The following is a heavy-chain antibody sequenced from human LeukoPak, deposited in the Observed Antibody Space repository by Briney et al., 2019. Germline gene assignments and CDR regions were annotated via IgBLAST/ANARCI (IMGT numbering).Heavy chain of an antibody. CDR3: AKKQGGNYPPDY. CDR2: ISGGGSTI. CDR1: GFTFSSYA. D-gene: IGHD3-3*01. J-gene: IGHJ4*02. V-gene: IGHV3-23*01. Sequence: PGGSLRLSCAASGFTFSSYAMGWVRQAPGKGLDWVSVISGGGSTIYYADSVKGRFTISRDNSKNTLYLQMDNLRAEDTAVYYCAKKQGGNYPPDYWGQGTLVTVSS.